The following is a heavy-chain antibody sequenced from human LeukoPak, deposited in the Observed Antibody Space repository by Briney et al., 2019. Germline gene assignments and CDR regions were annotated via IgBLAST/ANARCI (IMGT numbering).Heavy chain of an antibody. CDR3: AKSDYYASGLDY. CDR2: IYHSGST. V-gene: IGHV4-4*02. Sequence: PSGTLSLTCAVSGASISSNNWWWSWVRQPPGKGLEWIGEIYHSGSTNYNPSLKSRVTMSVDKSKNQFSLKLSSVTAADTAVYYCAKSDYYASGLDYWGQGTLVTVSS. D-gene: IGHD3-10*01. J-gene: IGHJ4*02. CDR1: GASISSNNW.